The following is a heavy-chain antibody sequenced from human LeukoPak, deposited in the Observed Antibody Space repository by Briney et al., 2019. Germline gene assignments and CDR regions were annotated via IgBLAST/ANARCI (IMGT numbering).Heavy chain of an antibody. V-gene: IGHV3-23*01. CDR2: ISGSGGST. CDR3: AKGRDCDYDDYYGMDV. CDR1: GFTFSSYA. J-gene: IGHJ6*02. Sequence: GGSLRLSCAASGFTFSSYAMSWVRQAPGKGLEWVSSISGSGGSTYYADSVKGQFTISRDNSKNTLYLQMNSLRAEDTAVYYCAKGRDCDYDDYYGMDVWGQGTTVTVSS. D-gene: IGHD3/OR15-3a*01.